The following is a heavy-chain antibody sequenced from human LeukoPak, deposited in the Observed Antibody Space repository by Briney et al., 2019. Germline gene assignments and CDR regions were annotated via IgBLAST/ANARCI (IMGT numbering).Heavy chain of an antibody. V-gene: IGHV1-2*02. D-gene: IGHD2-2*01. CDR2: INPKSGGR. J-gene: IGHJ4*02. CDR1: GYTFTDYY. Sequence: ASVKVSCKASGYTFTDYYMHWVRQAPGQGLEWMGWINPKSGGRSYAQRFQGRVTMTRDTSNRTAYMELSRLRSDDTAVYYCATGERLVPAAMWFDYWGQGTLVTVSS. CDR3: ATGERLVPAAMWFDY.